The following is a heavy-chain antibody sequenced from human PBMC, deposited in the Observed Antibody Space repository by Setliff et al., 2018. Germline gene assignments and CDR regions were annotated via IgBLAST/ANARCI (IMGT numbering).Heavy chain of an antibody. CDR1: GLSYTNDW. CDR3: ARAGLPYAADV. D-gene: IGHD2-21*02. J-gene: IGHJ3*01. CDR2: INPHGSEK. V-gene: IGHV3-7*01. Sequence: PGGSLRLSCTASGLSYTNDWVSWVRQAPGKGLEWLASINPHGSEKYYVDSVEGRFAISRDNAKNSLYLQMNSLRAEDTAVYYCARAGLPYAADVWGQGTKVTVSS.